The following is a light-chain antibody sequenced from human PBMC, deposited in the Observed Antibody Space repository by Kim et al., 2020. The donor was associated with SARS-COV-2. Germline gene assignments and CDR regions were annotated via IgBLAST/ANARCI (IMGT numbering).Light chain of an antibody. Sequence: SPGAVATLPCRASPALTRRYLAWYQQRPGQPPRPLIHDASTRATGIPDRFSGSGSGTDFTLTISRLKPEDSAIYFCQQYGGSPPYTFGRGTKLEI. V-gene: IGKV3-20*01. CDR2: DAS. CDR3: QQYGGSPPYT. CDR1: PALTRRY. J-gene: IGKJ2*01.